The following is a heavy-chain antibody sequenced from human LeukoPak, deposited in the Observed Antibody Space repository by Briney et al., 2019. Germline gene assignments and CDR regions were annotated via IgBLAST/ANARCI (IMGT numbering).Heavy chain of an antibody. V-gene: IGHV1-2*02. CDR3: ARHSWGSGSPHMDV. J-gene: IGHJ6*03. CDR2: INPNSGGT. CDR1: GYTFTGYY. D-gene: IGHD3-10*01. Sequence: ASVKVSCKASGYTFTGYYMHWVRQAPGQGLEWMGWINPNSGGTNYVQKFQGRVTMTRDTSISTAYLQWSSLKASDTAMYYCARHSWGSGSPHMDVWGKGTTVTISS.